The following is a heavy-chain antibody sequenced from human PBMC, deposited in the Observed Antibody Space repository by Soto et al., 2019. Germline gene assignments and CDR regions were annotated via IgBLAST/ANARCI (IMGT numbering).Heavy chain of an antibody. CDR2: ISGSGGST. J-gene: IGHJ5*02. V-gene: IGHV3-23*01. CDR1: GFTFSSYA. D-gene: IGHD2-15*01. CDR3: AKGRGLVVAATGWFDP. Sequence: EVQLLESGGGLVQPGGSLRLSCAASGFTFSSYAMSWVRQAPGKGLEWVSAISGSGGSTYYADSVKGRFTISRDNSKNTLYLQMNSLRAEDTAVYYCAKGRGLVVAATGWFDPWGQGTLVTVSS.